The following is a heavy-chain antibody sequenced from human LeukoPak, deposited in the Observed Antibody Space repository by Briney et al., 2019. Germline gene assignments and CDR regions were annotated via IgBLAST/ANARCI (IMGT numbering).Heavy chain of an antibody. CDR3: ASPLDIVVVVAATGRHYSFYGMDV. Sequence: SVKVSCKASGGTFSSYAISWVRQAPGQGLEWMGGIIPIFGTANYAQKFQGRVTITADESTSTAYMELSSLRSEDTAVYYCASPLDIVVVVAATGRHYSFYGMDVWGQGTTVTVSS. J-gene: IGHJ6*02. D-gene: IGHD2-15*01. V-gene: IGHV1-69*13. CDR2: IIPIFGTA. CDR1: GGTFSSYA.